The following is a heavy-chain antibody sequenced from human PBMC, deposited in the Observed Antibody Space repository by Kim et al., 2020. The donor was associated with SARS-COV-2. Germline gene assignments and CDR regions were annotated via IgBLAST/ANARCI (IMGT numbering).Heavy chain of an antibody. CDR3: AREGITVLLGVWYGMDV. V-gene: IGHV4-31*01. CDR2: SYYSGSN. CDR1: GGSISSCGYY. Sequence: SETLSLPCTVSGGSISSCGYYWSWIPQYQGKGLEWNRYSYYSGSNYYDPAHKRLVIITVDTTKYQYSQMLSPGTAAEAVEYCAAREGITVLLGVWYGMDV. J-gene: IGHJ6*01. D-gene: IGHD3-10*01.